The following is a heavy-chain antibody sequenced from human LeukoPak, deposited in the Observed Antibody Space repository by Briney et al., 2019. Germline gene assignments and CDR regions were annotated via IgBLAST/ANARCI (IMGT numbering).Heavy chain of an antibody. Sequence: GGSLRLSCAASGFTFSGYGMHWVRQAPGKGLEWVAVISYDGHNEYYGDSVKGRFTISRDNSKNTVSLQMDSLRAEDMGIYYCAKGVGYGGMDVWGQGTTVTVSS. J-gene: IGHJ6*02. CDR3: AKGVGYGGMDV. D-gene: IGHD5-12*01. CDR2: ISYDGHNE. V-gene: IGHV3-30*18. CDR1: GFTFSGYG.